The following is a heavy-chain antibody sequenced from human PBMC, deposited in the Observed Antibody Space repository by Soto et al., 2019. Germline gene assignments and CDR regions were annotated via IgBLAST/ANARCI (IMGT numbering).Heavy chain of an antibody. CDR1: GYTLTELS. V-gene: IGHV1-24*01. J-gene: IGHJ6*02. D-gene: IGHD6-6*01. CDR2: FDPEDGET. CDR3: ATGDIAARPDYYYYGMAV. Sequence: SVKVSCKVSGYTLTELSMHWVRQAPGKGLEWMGGFDPEDGETIYAQKFQGRVTMTEDTSTDTAYMELSSLRSEDTAVYYCATGDIAARPDYYYYGMAVWGQGTTVTVSS.